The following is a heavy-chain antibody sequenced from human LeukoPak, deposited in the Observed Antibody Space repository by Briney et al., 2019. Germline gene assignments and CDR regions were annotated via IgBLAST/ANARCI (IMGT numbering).Heavy chain of an antibody. Sequence: GASVKVSCKASGYTFTGYYMHWVRQAPGQGLEWMGWINPNSGGTNYAQKFQGRVTMTRDTSISTAYMELNSLRSDDTAVYYCARDRWGSGSCFDSWGQGTLVTVSS. CDR1: GYTFTGYY. V-gene: IGHV1-2*02. D-gene: IGHD3-10*01. J-gene: IGHJ4*02. CDR2: INPNSGGT. CDR3: ARDRWGSGSCFDS.